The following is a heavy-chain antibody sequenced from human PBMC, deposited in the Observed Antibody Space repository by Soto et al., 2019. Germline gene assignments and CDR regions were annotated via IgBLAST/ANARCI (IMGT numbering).Heavy chain of an antibody. V-gene: IGHV4-31*03. CDR1: GGSISSGGYY. D-gene: IGHD3-10*01. J-gene: IGHJ4*02. CDR2: IYYSGST. Sequence: QVQLQESGPGLVKPSQTLSLTCTVSGGSISSGGYYWSWIRQHPGKGLEWIGYIYYSGSTYYNPSLVTRVTISVDTSKNQFFLKLSSVTAADTAVYYCARDFPAGYGSGSNWGQGTLVTVSS. CDR3: ARDFPAGYGSGSN.